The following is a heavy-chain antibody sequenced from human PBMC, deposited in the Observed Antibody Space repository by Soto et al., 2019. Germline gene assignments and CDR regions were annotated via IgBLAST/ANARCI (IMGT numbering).Heavy chain of an antibody. CDR2: IRSKAYGGTT. Sequence: GGSLRLSCTASGFTFGDYAMSWVRQAPGKGLEWVGFIRSKAYGGTTEYAASVKGRFTISRDDSKSIAYLQMNSLKTEDTAVYYCTTRPIIQLWSAWGQGPMVTVSS. CDR3: TTRPIIQLWSA. J-gene: IGHJ5*02. D-gene: IGHD5-18*01. V-gene: IGHV3-49*04. CDR1: GFTFGDYA.